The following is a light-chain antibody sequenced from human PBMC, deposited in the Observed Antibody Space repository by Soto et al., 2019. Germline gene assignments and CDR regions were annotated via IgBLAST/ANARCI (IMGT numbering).Light chain of an antibody. CDR1: QGISSY. V-gene: IGKV1-8*01. Sequence: AIRMTQSPSSFSASTGDRVTITCRASQGISSYLAWYQQKPGKAPKLLIYGATTLQSGVPSRFSGSGSGTDFTLTINNLQPEDFATYYCQQTYTTPLTFGGGTKVEVK. CDR2: GAT. J-gene: IGKJ4*01. CDR3: QQTYTTPLT.